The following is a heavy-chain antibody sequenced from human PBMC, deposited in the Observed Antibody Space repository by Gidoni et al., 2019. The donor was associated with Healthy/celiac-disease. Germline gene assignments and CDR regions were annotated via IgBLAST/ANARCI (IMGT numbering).Heavy chain of an antibody. CDR1: GGTFSSYA. Sequence: QVQLVQSGAEVKKPGSSVKVYCTASGGTFSSYAISWVRQAPGQGLEWMGGIIPIFGTANYAQKFQGRVTITADESTSTAYMELSSLRSEDTAVYYCARCGGPGVLYYFDYWGQGTLVTVSS. D-gene: IGHD2-21*01. CDR3: ARCGGPGVLYYFDY. V-gene: IGHV1-69*01. CDR2: IIPIFGTA. J-gene: IGHJ4*02.